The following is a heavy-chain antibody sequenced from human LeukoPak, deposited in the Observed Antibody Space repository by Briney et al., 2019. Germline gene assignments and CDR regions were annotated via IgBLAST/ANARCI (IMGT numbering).Heavy chain of an antibody. CDR3: TRVWLQYFDY. D-gene: IGHD5-24*01. Sequence: PGGSRRLSCTASGFTFGDYAMSWVRQAPGKGLEWVGFIRSKTYDGTTEYAASVKGRFTISRDDSKRIAYLQMNSLKTDDTAVYYCTRVWLQYFDYWGQGTLITVSS. J-gene: IGHJ4*02. V-gene: IGHV3-49*04. CDR1: GFTFGDYA. CDR2: IRSKTYDGTT.